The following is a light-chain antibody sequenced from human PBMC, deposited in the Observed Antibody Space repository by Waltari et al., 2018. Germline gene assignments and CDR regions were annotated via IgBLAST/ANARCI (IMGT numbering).Light chain of an antibody. CDR1: QTISRY. J-gene: IGKJ1*01. V-gene: IGKV1-39*01. CDR3: QQSYSFTRT. Sequence: DIQMTQSPSSLSASVGDRVTITCRASQTISRYLNWYQQKLGKAPTLLIYAASSLQSGVPSRFSGSGSGRDFTLIITSLQPEDFATYYCQQSYSFTRTFGQGTKVEIK. CDR2: AAS.